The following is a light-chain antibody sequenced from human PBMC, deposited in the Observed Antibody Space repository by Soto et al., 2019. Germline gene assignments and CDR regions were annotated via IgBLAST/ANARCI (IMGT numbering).Light chain of an antibody. CDR2: AAS. V-gene: IGKV1-16*02. CDR1: QDISNY. Sequence: DIQMTQSPSSLSASVGDRVTITCLARQDISNYLAWFQQKPGKAPKSLISAASRLQSEVPSKFRGSRSGTDFTLTIGDLQPEDFASYDCQQYDSYPHTFGKGTKLEIK. J-gene: IGKJ2*01. CDR3: QQYDSYPHT.